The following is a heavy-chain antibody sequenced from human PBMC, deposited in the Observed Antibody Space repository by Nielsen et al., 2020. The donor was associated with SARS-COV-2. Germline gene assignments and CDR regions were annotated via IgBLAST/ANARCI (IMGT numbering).Heavy chain of an antibody. CDR3: ARVHYRAATGYPYYFDF. CDR2: VSESGETT. V-gene: IGHV3-23*01. Sequence: GSLRLSCAASGFTFSIYAMSWVRQAPAKGLEWVSTVSESGETTYYADSVKGRFTISRDNSKSTLYLQMSSLRAEDTAVYYCARVHYRAATGYPYYFDFWGQGALVTVSS. D-gene: IGHD6-13*01. J-gene: IGHJ4*02. CDR1: GFTFSIYA.